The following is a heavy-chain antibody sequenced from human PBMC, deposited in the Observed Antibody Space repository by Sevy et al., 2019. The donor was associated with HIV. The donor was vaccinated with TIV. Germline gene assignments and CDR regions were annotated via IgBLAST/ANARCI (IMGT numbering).Heavy chain of an antibody. J-gene: IGHJ6*02. V-gene: IGHV3-11*01. CDR3: ARGQWQRSMDV. D-gene: IGHD2-8*01. Sequence: GGSLRLSCAASGFRFSDYYMTWIRRAPGKGLEWVSYVSGSTGIIEYSDSVKGRFTISRDNAKNSLYLQMSGLGAEDTAVSFCARGQWQRSMDVWGQGTTVTVSS. CDR2: VSGSTGII. CDR1: GFRFSDYY.